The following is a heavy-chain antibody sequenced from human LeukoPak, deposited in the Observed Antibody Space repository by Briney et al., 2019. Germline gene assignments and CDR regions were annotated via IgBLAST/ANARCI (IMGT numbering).Heavy chain of an antibody. CDR2: ISWNSDTR. CDR3: ARVPRYYYDSSGLLGDFDY. CDR1: GFTFDDYA. Sequence: GGSLRLSCAVSGFTFDDYAMHWVRQVPGKGLEWVAGISWNSDTRGYVDSVKGRFTISRGNARNSLYLQMNSLRAEDTAVYYCARVPRYYYDSSGLLGDFDYWGQGTLVTVSS. V-gene: IGHV3-9*01. J-gene: IGHJ4*02. D-gene: IGHD3-22*01.